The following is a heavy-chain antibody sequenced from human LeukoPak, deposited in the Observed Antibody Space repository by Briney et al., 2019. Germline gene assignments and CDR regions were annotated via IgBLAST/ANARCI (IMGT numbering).Heavy chain of an antibody. CDR2: IWYDGSNE. CDR1: GFTFRNHG. CDR3: ARERAARRFDY. J-gene: IGHJ4*02. Sequence: GGSLRLSCAASGFTFRNHGMHWVRQAPGKGLEWVAVIWYDGSNEYYSDSVKCRFSISRDNSKNTLYLQINSLRGEDTAVYYCARERAARRFDYGGRGTLVTVSS. V-gene: IGHV3-33*01.